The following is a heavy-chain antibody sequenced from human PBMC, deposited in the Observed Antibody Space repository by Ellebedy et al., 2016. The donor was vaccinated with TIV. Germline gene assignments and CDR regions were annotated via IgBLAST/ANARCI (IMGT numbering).Heavy chain of an antibody. CDR2: IRPDGIDT. CDR3: VGPQWLVYS. Sequence: GESLKISCAASGFTFSDHWMSWVRQAPGKGPEWVANIRPDGIDTNYVDSVRGRFTISRDNAGNSLYLQMNSLRVDDTAVYYCVGPQWLVYSWGQGTLVTVSS. V-gene: IGHV3-7*03. CDR1: GFTFSDHW. J-gene: IGHJ5*02. D-gene: IGHD6-19*01.